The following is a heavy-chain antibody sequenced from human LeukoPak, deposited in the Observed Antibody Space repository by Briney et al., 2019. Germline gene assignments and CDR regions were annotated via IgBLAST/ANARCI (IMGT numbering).Heavy chain of an antibody. J-gene: IGHJ5*02. V-gene: IGHV4-59*12. CDR3: ARDSRGLLNNWFDP. CDR2: IYYSGST. D-gene: IGHD2-15*01. CDR1: GGSISSYY. Sequence: SETLSLTCTVSGGSISSYYWSWIRQPPGKGLEWIGYIYYSGSTNYNPSLKSRVTISVDTSKNQFSLKLSSVTAADTAVYYCARDSRGLLNNWFDPWGQGTLVTVSS.